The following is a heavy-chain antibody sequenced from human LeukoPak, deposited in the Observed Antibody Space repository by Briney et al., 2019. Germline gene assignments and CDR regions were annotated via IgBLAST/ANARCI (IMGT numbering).Heavy chain of an antibody. V-gene: IGHV1-2*02. CDR1: GYTFTGYY. CDR2: INPNSGGT. Sequence: ASVKVSCKASGYTFTGYYMHWVRQAPGQGLEWMGWINPNSGGTNYAQKLQGRVTMTTDTSTSTAYMELRSLRSDDTAVYYCAREAVAGLEYYFDYWGQGTLVTVSS. D-gene: IGHD6-19*01. J-gene: IGHJ4*02. CDR3: AREAVAGLEYYFDY.